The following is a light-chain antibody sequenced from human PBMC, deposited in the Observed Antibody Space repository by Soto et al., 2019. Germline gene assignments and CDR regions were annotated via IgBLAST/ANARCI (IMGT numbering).Light chain of an antibody. CDR2: AAS. CDR3: QKYSSVIT. J-gene: IGKJ5*01. CDR1: QGISNF. V-gene: IGKV1-27*01. Sequence: DIQMTQSPSSLSASVGDRVTITCRASQGISNFLAWYQQKPGKVPKLLISAASTLQSGVPSRFSGSGSETDFPLTITSLQPEDVATYYCQKYSSVITFGQGTRLEIK.